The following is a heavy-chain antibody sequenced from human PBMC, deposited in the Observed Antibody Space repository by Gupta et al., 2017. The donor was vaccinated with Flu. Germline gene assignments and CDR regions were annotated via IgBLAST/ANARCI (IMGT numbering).Heavy chain of an antibody. V-gene: IGHV3-23*01. CDR3: AKGLSARPNWYFHL. D-gene: IGHD6-6*01. J-gene: IGHJ2*01. CDR1: GFTFTTSA. CDR2: LVSDGKT. Sequence: EEQLLQSGGGLVQPGGSLRLSCAGSGFTFTTSAFRWVRQAPGKGLEWVSSLVSDGKTHYADSVKGRFTISRDISKRTLSLEMSSLRAEDTAVYYCAKGLSARPNWYFHLWGRGTLVTVSS.